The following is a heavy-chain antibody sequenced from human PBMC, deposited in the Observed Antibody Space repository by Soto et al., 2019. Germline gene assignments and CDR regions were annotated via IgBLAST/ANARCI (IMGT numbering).Heavy chain of an antibody. CDR3: ARGGGRSGYYTSY. Sequence: SDTLSLTSAVSGGCISISSYYWGWIRQPPGKGLEWIGSIYYSGSTYYNPSLKSRVTISVDTSKNQFSLKLSSVTAADTAVYYCARGGGRSGYYTSYWGQGTLVTVSS. D-gene: IGHD3-3*01. CDR2: IYYSGST. V-gene: IGHV4-39*01. J-gene: IGHJ4*02. CDR1: GGCISISSYY.